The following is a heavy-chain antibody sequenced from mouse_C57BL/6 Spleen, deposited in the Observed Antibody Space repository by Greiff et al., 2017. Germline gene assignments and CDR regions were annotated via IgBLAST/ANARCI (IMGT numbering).Heavy chain of an antibody. Sequence: QVQLQQPGAELVRPGTSVKLSCKASGYTFTSYWMHWVKQRPGQGLEWIGVIDPSDSYTNYNQKFKGKATLTVDTSSSTAYMQLSSLTSEDSAVYYCARTTVVRTPWYFDVWGTGTTVTVSS. CDR1: GYTFTSYW. CDR2: IDPSDSYT. J-gene: IGHJ1*03. V-gene: IGHV1-59*01. D-gene: IGHD1-1*01. CDR3: ARTTVVRTPWYFDV.